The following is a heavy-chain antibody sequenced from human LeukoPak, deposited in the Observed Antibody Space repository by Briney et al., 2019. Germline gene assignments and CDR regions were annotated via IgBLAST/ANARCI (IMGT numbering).Heavy chain of an antibody. J-gene: IGHJ4*02. Sequence: ASVKVSCKASGGTFSSYAISWVRQAPGQGLEWMGWISAYNGNTNYAQKLQGRVTMTTDTSTSTAYMELRSLRSDDTAVYYCARTSVYGNYYFDYWGQGTLVTVSS. CDR2: ISAYNGNT. V-gene: IGHV1-18*01. CDR1: GGTFSSYA. CDR3: ARTSVYGNYYFDY. D-gene: IGHD5/OR15-5a*01.